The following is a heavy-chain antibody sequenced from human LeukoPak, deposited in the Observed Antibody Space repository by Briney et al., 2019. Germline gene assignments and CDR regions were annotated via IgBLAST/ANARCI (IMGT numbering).Heavy chain of an antibody. CDR3: ARGRVSSSTWYSTYYYYFYMDV. J-gene: IGHJ6*03. CDR2: ISTIGST. D-gene: IGHD1-1*01. CDR1: SGSISSSNYY. Sequence: SETLSLTCPVSSGSISSSNYYWSWIRQPAGKGLEWIGRISTIGSTNYNPSLNGRVSISRDTSKNLFALRLRSVTAADTAVYFCARGRVSSSTWYSTYYYYFYMDVWGKGTTVTVSS. V-gene: IGHV4-61*02.